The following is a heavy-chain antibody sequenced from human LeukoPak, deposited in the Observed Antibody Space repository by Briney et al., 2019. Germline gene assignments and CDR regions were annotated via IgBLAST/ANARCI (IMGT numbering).Heavy chain of an antibody. CDR1: GGSISSSGYY. D-gene: IGHD3-22*01. CDR2: IYYSGST. CDR3: ARVVYDSSGYYYRKPYYFDY. V-gene: IGHV4-39*07. J-gene: IGHJ4*02. Sequence: PSETLSLTYTVSGGSISSSGYYWGWIRQPPGKGLEWIGSIYYSGSTYYNPSLKSRVTISVDTSKNQFSLKLSSVTAADTAVYYCARVVYDSSGYYYRKPYYFDYWGQGTLVTVSS.